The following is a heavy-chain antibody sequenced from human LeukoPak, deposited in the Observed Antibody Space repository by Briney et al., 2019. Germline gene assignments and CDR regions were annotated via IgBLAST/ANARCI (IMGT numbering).Heavy chain of an antibody. D-gene: IGHD4-11*01. CDR2: IYYSGST. CDR1: GGSISSSSYY. V-gene: IGHV4-39*07. CDR3: ARAPTDYFDY. J-gene: IGHJ4*02. Sequence: PSETLSLTCTVSGGSISSSSYYWGWIRQPPGKGLEWIGSIYYSGSTYYNPSLKSRVTISVDTSKNQFSLKLSSVTAADTAVYYCARAPTDYFDYWGQGTLVTVSS.